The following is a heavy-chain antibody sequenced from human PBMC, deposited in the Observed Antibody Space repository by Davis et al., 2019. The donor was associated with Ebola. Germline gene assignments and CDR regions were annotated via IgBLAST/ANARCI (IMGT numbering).Heavy chain of an antibody. D-gene: IGHD3-3*01. V-gene: IGHV4-59*08. CDR1: GHSINAYY. J-gene: IGHJ6*02. CDR2: VYYNGRT. CDR3: ARHADYDFWSGYYWEYYGMDV. Sequence: SETLSLTCTVSGHSINAYYWSWIRQSPGRGLEWMGYVYYNGRTNYNPSLRSRITMSIDTSKNQFSLKLSSVTAADTAVYYCARHADYDFWSGYYWEYYGMDVWGQGTTVTVSS.